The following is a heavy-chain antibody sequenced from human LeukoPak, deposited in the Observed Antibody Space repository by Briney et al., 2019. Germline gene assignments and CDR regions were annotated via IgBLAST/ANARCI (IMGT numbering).Heavy chain of an antibody. CDR3: ARSPPGLIYMDV. Sequence: SVKVSCKASGGTFSSYAISWVRQAHGQGFEWMGGFIPIFGTANYAQNFQGRVMITADESTSTAYMELSSLRSEDTAVYYCARSPPGLIYMDVWGKGTTVSVSS. CDR1: GGTFSSYA. J-gene: IGHJ6*03. D-gene: IGHD2-8*01. V-gene: IGHV1-69*13. CDR2: FIPIFGTA.